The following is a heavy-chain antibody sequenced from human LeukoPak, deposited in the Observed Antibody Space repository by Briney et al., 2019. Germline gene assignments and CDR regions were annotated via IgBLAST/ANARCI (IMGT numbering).Heavy chain of an antibody. CDR2: IYYSGTP. CDR3: ARDSRGGGPDFDY. V-gene: IGHV4-59*01. Sequence: SETLSLTCTVSGDSISNYWWAWNRQPPGKGLEWIGYIYYSGTPTSYNPSLKSRVTISIDTSRNQFSLKLSSVTAADTAVYYCARDSRGGGPDFDYWGQGTLVTVSS. J-gene: IGHJ4*02. CDR1: GDSISNYW. D-gene: IGHD3-16*01.